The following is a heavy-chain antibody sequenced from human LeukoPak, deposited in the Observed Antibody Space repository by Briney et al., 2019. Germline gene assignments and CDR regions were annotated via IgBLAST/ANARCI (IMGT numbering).Heavy chain of an antibody. CDR3: AREDGYNYPFDY. V-gene: IGHV4-59*01. Sequence: SETLSLTCTVSGGSISSYYWSWIRQPPGKELEWIGYIYYSGSTNYNPSLKSRVTISVDTSKNQFSLKLSSVTAADTAVYYCAREDGYNYPFDYWGQGTLVTVSS. D-gene: IGHD5-24*01. CDR1: GGSISSYY. J-gene: IGHJ4*02. CDR2: IYYSGST.